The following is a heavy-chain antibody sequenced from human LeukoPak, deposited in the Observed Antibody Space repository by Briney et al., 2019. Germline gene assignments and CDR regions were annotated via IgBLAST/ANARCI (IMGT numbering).Heavy chain of an antibody. Sequence: ASVKVSCKPSGYTFTSYYIHWVRQAPGQGLEWMGMIKPCGGSTTYAQKFQGRVTMTRDTSTSTVYMELSSLKSEDTAVYYCARDPYSRGRANYFDYWGQGTLVTVSS. D-gene: IGHD3-16*01. V-gene: IGHV1-46*01. CDR2: IKPCGGST. CDR3: ARDPYSRGRANYFDY. J-gene: IGHJ4*02. CDR1: GYTFTSYY.